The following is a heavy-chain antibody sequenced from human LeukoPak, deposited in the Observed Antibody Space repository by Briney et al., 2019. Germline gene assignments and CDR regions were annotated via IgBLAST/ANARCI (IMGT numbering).Heavy chain of an antibody. J-gene: IGHJ3*01. CDR1: GFTFSSYA. CDR2: ISGSGGST. CDR3: AKITSYYYDSSGYGR. V-gene: IGHV3-23*01. D-gene: IGHD3-22*01. Sequence: GGSLRLSCAASGFTFSSYAMSWVRQAPGKGLEWVSAISGSGGSTYYADSVKGRFTISRDNSKNTLYLQMNSLRAEDTAVYYCAKITSYYYDSSGYGRWGQGTMVTVSS.